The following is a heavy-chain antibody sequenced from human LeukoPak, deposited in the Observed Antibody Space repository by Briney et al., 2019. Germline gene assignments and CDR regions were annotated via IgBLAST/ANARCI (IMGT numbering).Heavy chain of an antibody. V-gene: IGHV3-23*01. CDR3: AKLSDSSGYFLSLFYMDV. Sequence: PGGSLRLSCAASGFTFSRYAMNWVRQAPGKGLEWVSTITGSGDETFYADSVKGRFTISRDNSKNTLYLQMNSLRAEDTAVYYCAKLSDSSGYFLSLFYMDVWGKGTTVTVSS. J-gene: IGHJ6*03. CDR2: ITGSGDET. D-gene: IGHD3-22*01. CDR1: GFTFSRYA.